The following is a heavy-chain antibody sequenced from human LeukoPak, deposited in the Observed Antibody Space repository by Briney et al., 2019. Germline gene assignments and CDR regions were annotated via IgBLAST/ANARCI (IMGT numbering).Heavy chain of an antibody. V-gene: IGHV3-48*01. CDR3: ASLRQHRDAFDI. Sequence: PGGSLRLSCAASGFTFSSYSMNWVRQAPGKGLEWVSYISSSSSTIYYADSVKGRFTISRDNAKNSLYLQMNSLRAEDTAVYYCASLRQHRDAFDIWGQGTMVTVSS. CDR1: GFTFSSYS. J-gene: IGHJ3*02. CDR2: ISSSSSTI. D-gene: IGHD6-13*01.